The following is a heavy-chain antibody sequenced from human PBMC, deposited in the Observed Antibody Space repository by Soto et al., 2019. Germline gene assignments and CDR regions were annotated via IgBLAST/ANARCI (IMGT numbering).Heavy chain of an antibody. Sequence: EVQLVESGGGLVQPGGSLRLSCAASGFTFSDHYMDWVRQAPGKGLEWVGRTRNKANSYTTEYAASVKGRFTISRDDSKNSLYLQMNSLKTEDTAVYHCARGHNYDKRDFDLWGRGTLVTVSS. CDR3: ARGHNYDKRDFDL. V-gene: IGHV3-72*01. CDR1: GFTFSDHY. J-gene: IGHJ2*01. CDR2: TRNKANSYTT. D-gene: IGHD3-22*01.